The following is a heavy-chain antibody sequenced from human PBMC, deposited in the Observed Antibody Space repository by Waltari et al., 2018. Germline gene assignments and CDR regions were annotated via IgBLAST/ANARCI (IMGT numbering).Heavy chain of an antibody. CDR3: AKGLGMRDWYFDI. J-gene: IGHJ2*01. CDR2: ITGGGTNT. CDR1: GLTFKNYA. D-gene: IGHD7-27*01. V-gene: IGHV3-23*01. Sequence: EVRVLESGGGLVQPGGSLRLSCAASGLTFKNYAMAWVRQAPGKGRECVAVITGGGTNTYDADSVKGRFTVSRDNSKNTLDLQMNNLRLEDTAVYFCAKGLGMRDWYFDIWGRGTLLTVSS.